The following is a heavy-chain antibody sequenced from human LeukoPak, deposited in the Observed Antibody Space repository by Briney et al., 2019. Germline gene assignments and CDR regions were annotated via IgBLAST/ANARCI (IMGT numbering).Heavy chain of an antibody. J-gene: IGHJ4*02. V-gene: IGHV1-69*05. CDR3: ARGRLHPEYYFDY. D-gene: IGHD2-15*01. Sequence: ASVKVSCKASGGTFSSYAISWVRQAPGQGLGWMGGIIPIFGTANYAQKFQGRVTITTDESTSTAYMELSSLRSEDTAVYYCARGRLHPEYYFDYWGQGTLVTVSS. CDR1: GGTFSSYA. CDR2: IIPIFGTA.